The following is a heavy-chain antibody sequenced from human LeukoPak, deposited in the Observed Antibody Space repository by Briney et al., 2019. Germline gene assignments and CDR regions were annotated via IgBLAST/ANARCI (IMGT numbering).Heavy chain of an antibody. CDR3: ARHVGWDSSSWGYDY. CDR2: IYYSGST. J-gene: IGHJ4*02. Sequence: SETLSLTCTVSGGSISSSSYYRGWIRQPPGKGLEWIGSIYYSGSTYYNPSLKSRVTISVDTSKNQFSLKLSSVTAADTAVYYCARHVGWDSSSWGYDYWGQGTLVTASS. CDR1: GGSISSSSYY. D-gene: IGHD6-13*01. V-gene: IGHV4-39*01.